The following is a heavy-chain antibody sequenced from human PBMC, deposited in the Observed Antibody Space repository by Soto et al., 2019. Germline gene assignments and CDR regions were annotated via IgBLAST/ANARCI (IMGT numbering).Heavy chain of an antibody. CDR3: ARAWGYAFDI. CDR2: IYYSGST. Sequence: SETLSLTCTVSGGSISSYYWSWIRQPPGKGLEWIGYIYYSGSTNYNPSLKSRVTISVDTSKNQFSLRLSSVTAADTAVYYCARAWGYAFDIWGQGTMVTVSS. CDR1: GGSISSYY. J-gene: IGHJ3*02. D-gene: IGHD7-27*01. V-gene: IGHV4-59*01.